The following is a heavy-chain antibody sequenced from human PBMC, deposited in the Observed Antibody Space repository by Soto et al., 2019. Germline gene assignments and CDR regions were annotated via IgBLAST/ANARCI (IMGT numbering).Heavy chain of an antibody. V-gene: IGHV3-7*01. CDR3: ARGGGRCSGTSCQLGFDP. Sequence: PGGSLRLSCAASGFTFSTYWMSWVRQAPGKGLEWVANIKQDGSEIYYVDSVKGRFTISRDNAKNSLSLQMNSLRAEDTAVYYCARGGGRCSGTSCQLGFDPWGQGTLVTVS. D-gene: IGHD2-2*01. J-gene: IGHJ5*02. CDR2: IKQDGSEI. CDR1: GFTFSTYW.